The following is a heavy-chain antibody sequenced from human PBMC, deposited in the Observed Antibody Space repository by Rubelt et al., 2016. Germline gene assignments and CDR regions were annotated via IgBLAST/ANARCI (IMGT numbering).Heavy chain of an antibody. V-gene: IGHV3-7*01. CDR2: IKEDGSDK. Sequence: GTGLEWVANIKEDGSDKHYVDSVKGRFTISRDNAKKSVYLQMNSLRDEDTAVYYCARDSIVATIPFDSWGQGTLVTVSS. CDR3: ARDSIVATIPFDS. D-gene: IGHD5-12*01. J-gene: IGHJ4*02.